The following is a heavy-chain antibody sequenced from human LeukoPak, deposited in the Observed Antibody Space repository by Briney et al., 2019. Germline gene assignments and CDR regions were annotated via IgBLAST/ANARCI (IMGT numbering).Heavy chain of an antibody. CDR2: ISAYNGNT. CDR1: GYTFTSYG. Sequence: ASVKVSCKPSGYTFTSYGISWIRRAPGQGLEWMGWISAYNGNTNYAQKLQGRVTMTTDTSTSTAYMELRSLRSDDTAVYYCARDKGGLLAWGWGQGTLVTVSS. CDR3: ARDKGGLLAWG. D-gene: IGHD1-26*01. V-gene: IGHV1-18*01. J-gene: IGHJ4*02.